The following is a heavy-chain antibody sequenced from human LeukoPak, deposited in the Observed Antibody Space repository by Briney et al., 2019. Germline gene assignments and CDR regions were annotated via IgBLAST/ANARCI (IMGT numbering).Heavy chain of an antibody. J-gene: IGHJ4*02. CDR2: INHSGST. V-gene: IGHV4-34*01. Sequence: SETLSLTCAVYGGSFSGYYWSWIRQPPGKGLEWIGEINHSGSTNYNPSLKSRVTISVDTSKDQFSLKLSSVTAADTAVYYCARSHPVPYYDILTGYSRDRYYFDYWGQGTLVTVSS. D-gene: IGHD3-9*01. CDR3: ARSHPVPYYDILTGYSRDRYYFDY. CDR1: GGSFSGYY.